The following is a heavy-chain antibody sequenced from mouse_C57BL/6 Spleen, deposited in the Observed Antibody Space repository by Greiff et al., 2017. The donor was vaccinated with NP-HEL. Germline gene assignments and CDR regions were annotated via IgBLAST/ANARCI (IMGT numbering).Heavy chain of an antibody. J-gene: IGHJ2*01. CDR2: IHPNSGST. CDR1: GYTFTSYW. Sequence: QVQLKQPGAELVKPGASVKLSCKASGYTFTSYWMHWVKQRPGQGLEWIGMIHPNSGSTNYNEKFKSKATLTVDKSSSTAYMQLSSLTSEDSAVYYCARLDTTVVATDYWGQGTTLTVSS. CDR3: ARLDTTVVATDY. D-gene: IGHD1-1*01. V-gene: IGHV1-64*01.